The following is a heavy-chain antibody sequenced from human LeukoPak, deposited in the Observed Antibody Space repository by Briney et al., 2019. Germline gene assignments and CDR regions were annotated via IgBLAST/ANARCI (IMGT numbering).Heavy chain of an antibody. CDR1: GYTFTGNY. J-gene: IGHJ2*01. D-gene: IGHD3-3*01. CDR2: INCNSGDT. V-gene: IGHV1-2*02. CDR3: ARAFLRLEWPLEYFDL. Sequence: GASVKVSCKASGYTFTGNYIHWVRQAPGQGLEWMGWINCNSGDTNYAPRFQGRVSMTRDTSINTAYMDMSMLRSDDTAVYYCARAFLRLEWPLEYFDLWGRGTLVTVSS.